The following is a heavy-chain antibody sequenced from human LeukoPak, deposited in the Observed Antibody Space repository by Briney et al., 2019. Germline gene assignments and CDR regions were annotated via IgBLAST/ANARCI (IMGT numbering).Heavy chain of an antibody. J-gene: IGHJ4*02. CDR3: AREGDIVQGFDY. Sequence: GASVKVSCKASGYTFTGYYMHWVRQAPGQGLEWMGWINPNSGGTNYAQKFQGWVTMTRETSISTAYMELSRLRSDDTAVYYCAREGDIVQGFDYWGQGTLVTVSS. CDR2: INPNSGGT. V-gene: IGHV1-2*04. CDR1: GYTFTGYY. D-gene: IGHD2-15*01.